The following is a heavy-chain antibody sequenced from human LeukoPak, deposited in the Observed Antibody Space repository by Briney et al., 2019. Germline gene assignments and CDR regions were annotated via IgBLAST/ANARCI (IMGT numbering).Heavy chain of an antibody. D-gene: IGHD4-11*01. CDR3: AKLISFTVPTGDY. V-gene: IGHV3-66*01. Sequence: GGSLRLSCAASGFTVSSNYMSWVRQAPGKGPEWVSVIYSGGETYYADSVKGRFTISRDNSKNTPYLQMNSLRAEDTAIYFCAKLISFTVPTGDYWGQGILVTVSS. CDR1: GFTVSSNY. J-gene: IGHJ4*02. CDR2: IYSGGET.